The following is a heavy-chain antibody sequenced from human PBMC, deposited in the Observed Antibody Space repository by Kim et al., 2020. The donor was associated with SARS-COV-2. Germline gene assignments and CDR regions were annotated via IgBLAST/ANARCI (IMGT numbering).Heavy chain of an antibody. V-gene: IGHV3-48*02. CDR2: ISSSSSTI. D-gene: IGHD6-13*01. J-gene: IGHJ4*02. CDR3: ARTPYSSSWWGDIGVFDY. CDR1: GFTFSSYS. Sequence: GGSLRLSCAASGFTFSSYSMNWVRQAPGKGLEWVSYISSSSSTIYYADSVKGRFTISRDNAKNSLYLQMNSLRDEDTAVYYCARTPYSSSWWGDIGVFDYWGQGTLVTVSS.